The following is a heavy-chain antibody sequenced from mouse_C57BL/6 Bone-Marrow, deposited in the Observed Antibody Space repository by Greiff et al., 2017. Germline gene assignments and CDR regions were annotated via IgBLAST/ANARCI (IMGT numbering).Heavy chain of an antibody. Sequence: QVQLKQSGPGLVQPSQSLSITCTVSGFSLTSYGVHWVRQSPGKGLEWLGVIWRGGSTDYNAAFISRLSISKDNSKSQVFFKMNSLQADDTAIYDCARRAMDYWGQGTSVTVSS. CDR2: IWRGGST. V-gene: IGHV2-2*01. CDR3: ARRAMDY. J-gene: IGHJ4*01. CDR1: GFSLTSYG.